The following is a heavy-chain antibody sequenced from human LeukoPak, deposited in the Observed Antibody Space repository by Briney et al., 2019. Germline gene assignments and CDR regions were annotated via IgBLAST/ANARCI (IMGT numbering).Heavy chain of an antibody. CDR1: GDSVSSNSAA. CDR3: ARTRDLGPDY. CDR2: TYYRSKWYY. D-gene: IGHD1-26*01. Sequence: PSQTLSLTCVISGDSVSSNSAAWNWIRQPPSRGLEWLGRTYYRSKWYYHYAVSMKSRITVNPDTSKNQFSLQLNSVTPEDTAVYYCARTRDLGPDYWGQGTLVTVSS. V-gene: IGHV6-1*01. J-gene: IGHJ4*02.